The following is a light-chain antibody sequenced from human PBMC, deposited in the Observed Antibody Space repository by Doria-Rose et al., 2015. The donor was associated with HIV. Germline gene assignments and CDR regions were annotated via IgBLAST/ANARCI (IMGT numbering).Light chain of an antibody. V-gene: IGKV1-8*01. Sequence: AIRMTQSPSSLSASTGDRVXIXCRASQDISNYLAWYQQKPGKAPKLLIYAASTLQSGVPSRFSGSGSGTDFTLTISYLRSEDFATYYCQQYYSYPPTFGQGTKVEVK. CDR1: QDISNY. CDR2: AAS. CDR3: QQYYSYPPT. J-gene: IGKJ1*01.